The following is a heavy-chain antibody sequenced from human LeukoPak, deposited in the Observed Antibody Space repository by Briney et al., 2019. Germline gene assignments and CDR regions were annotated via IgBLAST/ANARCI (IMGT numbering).Heavy chain of an antibody. CDR1: GSTFTGNG. CDR3: ARDARAIVVVVAATPTYGMDV. Sequence: GASVKFTCTPSGSTFTGNGWNWAAQAPGQGLEWMGRIIPILGIANYAQKFQGRVTITADKSTSTAYMELSSLRSEDTAVYYCARDARAIVVVVAATPTYGMDVWGQGTTVTVSS. D-gene: IGHD2-15*01. CDR2: IIPILGIA. J-gene: IGHJ6*02. V-gene: IGHV1-69*04.